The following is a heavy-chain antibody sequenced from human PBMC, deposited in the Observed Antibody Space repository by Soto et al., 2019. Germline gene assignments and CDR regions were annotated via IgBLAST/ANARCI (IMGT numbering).Heavy chain of an antibody. CDR2: INHSGST. D-gene: IGHD6-6*01. CDR3: ARGGGIAARQSDY. Sequence: SETLSLTCAVYGGSFSGYYWSWIRQPPGKGLEWIGEINHSGSTNYNPSLKSRVTISVDTSKNQFSLKLSSVTAADTAVYYCARGGGIAARQSDYWGQGTLVTVSS. CDR1: GGSFSGYY. J-gene: IGHJ4*02. V-gene: IGHV4-34*01.